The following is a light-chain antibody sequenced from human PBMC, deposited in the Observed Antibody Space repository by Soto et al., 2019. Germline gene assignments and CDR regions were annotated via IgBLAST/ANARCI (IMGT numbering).Light chain of an antibody. Sequence: DIQMTQSPSTLSASVGDRFTIACRASQSISSWLAWYQQKPGKAPKLLIYDVSALPRGVPPRFSGSGSGTQFTLTISSLQPDDFATYYCQQYDSYSTFGQGTKVDI. CDR2: DVS. J-gene: IGKJ1*01. CDR1: QSISSW. V-gene: IGKV1-5*01. CDR3: QQYDSYST.